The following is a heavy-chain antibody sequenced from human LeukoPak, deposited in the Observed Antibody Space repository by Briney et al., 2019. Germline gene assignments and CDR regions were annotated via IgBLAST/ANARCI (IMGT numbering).Heavy chain of an antibody. CDR3: ARVLVGANYYYYYMDV. J-gene: IGHJ6*03. D-gene: IGHD1-26*01. Sequence: PSETLSLTCTVSGGSISSYYWSWIRQPAGKGLECIVRIYTSGNTNYNPSLKSRVTISVDKSKNQFSLKLSSVTAADTAVYYCARVLVGANYYYYYMDVWGKGTTVTVSS. CDR1: GGSISSYY. CDR2: IYTSGNT. V-gene: IGHV4-4*07.